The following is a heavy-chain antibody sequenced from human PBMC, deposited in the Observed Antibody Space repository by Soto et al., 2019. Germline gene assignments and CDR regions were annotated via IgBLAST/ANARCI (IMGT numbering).Heavy chain of an antibody. CDR3: AIPARGDDYSA. Sequence: EIQLVESGGGLVQPGGSWRLSCPASGLTFGNIWWNGVARAPGKGLEGVANIKQDGSEIYYVDAVKGRFTISRDNAENSLYLQMNSLRAEDTAVYYCAIPARGDDYSAWGQGTLVTVSS. D-gene: IGHD4-4*01. CDR1: GLTFGNIW. J-gene: IGHJ1*01. CDR2: IKQDGSEI. V-gene: IGHV3-7*01.